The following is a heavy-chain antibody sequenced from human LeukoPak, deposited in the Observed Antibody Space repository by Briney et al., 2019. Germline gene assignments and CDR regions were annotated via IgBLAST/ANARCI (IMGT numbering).Heavy chain of an antibody. D-gene: IGHD3-10*01. CDR3: AKDFGDGSGSYFDY. V-gene: IGHV3-23*01. J-gene: IGHJ4*02. Sequence: SCKASGGTFSSYAISWVRQAPGKGLEWVSAISGSGGSTYYADSVKGRFTISRDNSKNTLYLQMNSLRAEDTAVYYCAKDFGDGSGSYFDYWGQGTLVTVSS. CDR2: ISGSGGST. CDR1: GGTFSSYA.